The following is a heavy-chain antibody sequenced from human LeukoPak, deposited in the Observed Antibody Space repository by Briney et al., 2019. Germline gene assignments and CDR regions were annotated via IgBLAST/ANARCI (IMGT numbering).Heavy chain of an antibody. Sequence: SETLSLTCAVYGGSFSGYYWSWIRQPPGKGLEWIGSIYYSGSTYYNPSLKSRVTISVDTSKNQFSLKLSSVTAADTAVYYCARQEIGKYYYGSGSYSASDYWGQGTLVTVSS. CDR3: ARQEIGKYYYGSGSYSASDY. V-gene: IGHV4-34*01. CDR1: GGSFSGYY. CDR2: IYYSGST. J-gene: IGHJ4*02. D-gene: IGHD3-10*01.